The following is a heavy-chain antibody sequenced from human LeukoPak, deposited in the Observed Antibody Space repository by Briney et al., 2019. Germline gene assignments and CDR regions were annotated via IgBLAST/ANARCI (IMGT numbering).Heavy chain of an antibody. CDR2: IYYSGST. J-gene: IGHJ5*02. CDR1: GGSISSGDYY. Sequence: SETLSLTCTVSGGSISSGDYYWSWIRQHPGKGLEWIGYIYYSGSTYYNPSLKSRVTISVDTSKNQFSLKLSSVTAADTAVYYCVIAARTGWFDPWGQGTLVTVSS. CDR3: VIAARTGWFDP. V-gene: IGHV4-31*03. D-gene: IGHD6-6*01.